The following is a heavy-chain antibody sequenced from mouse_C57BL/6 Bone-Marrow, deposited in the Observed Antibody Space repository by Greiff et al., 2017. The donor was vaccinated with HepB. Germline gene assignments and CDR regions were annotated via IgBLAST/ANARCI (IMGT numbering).Heavy chain of an antibody. Sequence: VQLQQSGPELVKPGASVKISCKASGYTFTDYYINWVKQRPGQGLEWIGWIFPGSGSTYYNEKFKGKATLTVDKSSSTAYMLLSSLTSEDSAVYFCALYYYGSSDWYFDVWGTGTTVTVSS. D-gene: IGHD1-1*01. V-gene: IGHV1-75*01. CDR2: IFPGSGST. CDR1: GYTFTDYY. CDR3: ALYYYGSSDWYFDV. J-gene: IGHJ1*03.